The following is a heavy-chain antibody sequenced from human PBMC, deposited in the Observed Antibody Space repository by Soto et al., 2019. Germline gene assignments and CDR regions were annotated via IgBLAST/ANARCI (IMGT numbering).Heavy chain of an antibody. V-gene: IGHV1-3*01. J-gene: IGHJ4*02. CDR1: GYTFSSFA. CDR3: AVGGGGTRY. Sequence: QVHRVQSGAEVTKPGASVKVSCKTSGYTFSSFAIHWVRQAPGQGLEWMAWINPGDGYTRLLQKFQGRVTVTRDTSATTVFMELNSLTSEDTAVYYCAVGGGGTRYWGQGTQVTVSS. D-gene: IGHD1-1*01. CDR2: INPGDGYT.